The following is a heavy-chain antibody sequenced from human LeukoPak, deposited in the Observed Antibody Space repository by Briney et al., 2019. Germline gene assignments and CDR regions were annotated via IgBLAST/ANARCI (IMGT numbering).Heavy chain of an antibody. CDR3: AGVSRQGRITIFGVVIEDGMDV. CDR1: GGSFSGYY. CDR2: INHSGST. Sequence: SETLSLTCAVYGGSFSGYYWSWIRQPPGKGLEWIGEINHSGSTNYNPSLKSRVTISVDTSKNQFSLKLSSVTAADTAVYYCAGVSRQGRITIFGVVIEDGMDVWGQGTTVTVSS. J-gene: IGHJ6*02. V-gene: IGHV4-34*01. D-gene: IGHD3-3*01.